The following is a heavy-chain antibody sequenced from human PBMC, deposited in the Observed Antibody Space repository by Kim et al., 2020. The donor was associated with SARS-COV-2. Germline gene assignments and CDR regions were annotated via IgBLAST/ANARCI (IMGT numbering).Heavy chain of an antibody. D-gene: IGHD6-6*01. V-gene: IGHV3-21*01. CDR2: ISSSSSYI. J-gene: IGHJ4*02. CDR1: GFTFSSYS. Sequence: GGSLRLSCAASGFTFSSYSMNWVRQAPGKGLEWVSSISSSSSYIYYADSVKGRFTISRDNAKNSLYLQMNSLRAEDTAVYYCAVTMGEYSSSTDYWGQGTLVTVSS. CDR3: AVTMGEYSSSTDY.